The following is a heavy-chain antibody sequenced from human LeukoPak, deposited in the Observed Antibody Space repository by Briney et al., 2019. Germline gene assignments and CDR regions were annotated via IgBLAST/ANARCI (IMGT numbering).Heavy chain of an antibody. CDR1: GVTFSDYY. V-gene: IGHV3-11*01. J-gene: IGHJ5*02. Sequence: GGTPRLSSAASGVTFSDYYMTWIRQAPGEGRQWVSYISSSSNNIHYANSVRGRFTISRDNAKNSLYLQMNSLRAADTAIYYCARAAGWFDPWGQGTLVTVSS. CDR3: ARAAGWFDP. CDR2: ISSSSNNI.